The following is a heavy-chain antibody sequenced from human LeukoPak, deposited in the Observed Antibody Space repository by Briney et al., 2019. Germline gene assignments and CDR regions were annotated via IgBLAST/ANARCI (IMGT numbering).Heavy chain of an antibody. CDR3: ARATYEDFDS. CDR1: GGSISSGNYY. J-gene: IGHJ4*02. D-gene: IGHD3-22*01. CDR2: IYTSGST. V-gene: IGHV4-61*02. Sequence: SETLSLTCTVPGGSISSGNYYWSWIRQPAGEGLEWVGRIYTSGSTNYNPSLKSRVTISVDTSKSQFSLKLSSVIAADTAVYYCARATYEDFDSWGQGTLVTVSS.